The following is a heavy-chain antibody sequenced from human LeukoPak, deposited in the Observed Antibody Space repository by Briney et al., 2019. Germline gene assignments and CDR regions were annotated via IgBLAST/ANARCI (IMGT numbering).Heavy chain of an antibody. CDR1: GGSISSYY. CDR2: IYYSGST. D-gene: IGHD6-6*01. J-gene: IGHJ4*02. V-gene: IGHV4-59*01. Sequence: SATLSLTCTVSGGSISSYYWSWIRQPPGKGLEWIGYIYYSGSTNYNPSLKRRVNISVDTSKNQFSLTLSSVSAADTAVYYCARDKSSSFDYWAQGPLVTVSS. CDR3: ARDKSSSFDY.